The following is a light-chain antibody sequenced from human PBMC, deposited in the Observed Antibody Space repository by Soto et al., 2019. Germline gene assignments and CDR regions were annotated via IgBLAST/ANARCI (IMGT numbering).Light chain of an antibody. V-gene: IGLV1-44*01. CDR1: RSNIGDNP. Sequence: SVLTQPPSSSGTPGHRSTISCSGSRSNIGDNPVNWYQQLPGASPKLLIYINDQRPSGVPDRFSGSKSGTSASLAISGLQPEDEADYYCAAWDDSLNDLFGTGTKVTVL. J-gene: IGLJ1*01. CDR3: AAWDDSLNDL. CDR2: IND.